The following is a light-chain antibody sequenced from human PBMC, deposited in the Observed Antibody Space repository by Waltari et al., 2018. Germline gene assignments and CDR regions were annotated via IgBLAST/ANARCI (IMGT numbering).Light chain of an antibody. CDR3: QSYYAYDVI. CDR1: SDNIANNY. J-gene: IGLJ2*01. Sequence: NFMLTPPHSVSESAGKTVIISCTGSSDNIANNYVQWYQHRPGSAPVTLIYEDNQRASGVPDRFSGSIDSSSNSASLTISGLRTEDEAYYFCQSYYAYDVIFGGGTKLTVL. V-gene: IGLV6-57*02. CDR2: EDN.